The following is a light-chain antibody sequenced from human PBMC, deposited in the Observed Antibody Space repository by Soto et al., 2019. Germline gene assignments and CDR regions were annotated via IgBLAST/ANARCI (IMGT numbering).Light chain of an antibody. Sequence: SVLTQSPGTVSLSAGERATLACRASQSVNNNYLAWYQQKPGQAPRLLVYGASSRATGIPDRFSGSGSGTDFTLTIRRLEPEDSAVYYCQQYGTSPVSLGGGTKGDIK. CDR1: QSVNNNY. J-gene: IGKJ4*01. CDR3: QQYGTSPVS. V-gene: IGKV3-20*01. CDR2: GAS.